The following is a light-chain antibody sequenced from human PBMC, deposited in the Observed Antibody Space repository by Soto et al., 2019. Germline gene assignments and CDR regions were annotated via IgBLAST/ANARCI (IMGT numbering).Light chain of an antibody. V-gene: IGKV1-33*01. J-gene: IGKJ5*01. CDR2: DAS. CDR3: QQYDNRPVT. CDR1: QDISNY. Sequence: DIQMTQSPSSLSASVGDRVTITCQASQDISNYLNWYKQKPGKAPKLLIYDASNLETGVPSRFSGSASRTDFTFTISSLQPEDIATYYGQQYDNRPVTFGQGTRLEIK.